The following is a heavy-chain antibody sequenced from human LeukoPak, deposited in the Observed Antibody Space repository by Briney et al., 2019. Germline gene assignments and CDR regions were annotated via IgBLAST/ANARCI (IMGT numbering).Heavy chain of an antibody. Sequence: GGSLRLSCAASGFTFSSNYMSWVRQAPGKGLEWVSVIYSGGSTYYADSVKGRFTISRDNSKNTLYLQMNSLRAEDTAVYYCAKGMAIVGATPFDYWGQGTLVTVSS. D-gene: IGHD1-26*01. CDR3: AKGMAIVGATPFDY. V-gene: IGHV3-53*01. J-gene: IGHJ4*02. CDR2: IYSGGST. CDR1: GFTFSSNY.